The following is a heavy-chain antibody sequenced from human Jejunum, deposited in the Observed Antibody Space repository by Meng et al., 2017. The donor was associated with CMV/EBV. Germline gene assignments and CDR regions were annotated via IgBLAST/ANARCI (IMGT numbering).Heavy chain of an antibody. J-gene: IGHJ3*01. V-gene: IGHV3-23*01. CDR2: IGGPGDT. Sequence: FTFNVHAMSWVRQAPGKGLKWVSTIGGPGDTFYSDSVKGRFTISRDDFTNTLYLEMNSLRAEDTAVYYCAKDHTSRNGIYDGFEVWGQGTMVTVSS. CDR3: AKDHTSRNGIYDGFEV. D-gene: IGHD2/OR15-2a*01. CDR1: FTFNVHA.